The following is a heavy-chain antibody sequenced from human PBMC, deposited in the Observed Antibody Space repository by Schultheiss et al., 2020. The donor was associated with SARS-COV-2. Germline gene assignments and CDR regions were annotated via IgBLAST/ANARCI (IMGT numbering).Heavy chain of an antibody. D-gene: IGHD5-12*01. CDR2: IKQDGSEK. CDR1: GFNFGDFA. Sequence: GGSLRLSCTASGFNFGDFAMSWFRQAPGKGLEWVANIKQDGSEKYYVDSVKGRFTISRDNSKNTLYLQMNSLRAEDTAVYYCAGGPGWLPVSWGQGTLVTVSS. J-gene: IGHJ5*02. V-gene: IGHV3-7*01. CDR3: AGGPGWLPVS.